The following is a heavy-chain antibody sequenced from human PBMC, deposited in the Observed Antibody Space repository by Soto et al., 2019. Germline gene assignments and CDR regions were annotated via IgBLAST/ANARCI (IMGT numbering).Heavy chain of an antibody. V-gene: IGHV4-59*01. CDR3: ARVGGDDFGDSGGFDY. J-gene: IGHJ4*02. Sequence: QVQLQESGPGLVKPSETLSLTCTVSGGSIRDYFWTWIRQPPGKGLEWIGYIYYSGRTNYNPSLKRRVAISVDTSKNHFSLQLGSVTAADTAVYYCARVGGDDFGDSGGFDYWGQGTLVTVSS. D-gene: IGHD4-17*01. CDR2: IYYSGRT. CDR1: GGSIRDYF.